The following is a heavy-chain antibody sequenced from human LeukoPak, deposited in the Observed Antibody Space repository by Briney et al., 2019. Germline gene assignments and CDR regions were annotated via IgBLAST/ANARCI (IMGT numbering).Heavy chain of an antibody. V-gene: IGHV3-23*01. D-gene: IGHD2-2*01. J-gene: IGHJ4*02. Sequence: PGGSLRLSCAASGFTFSSYAMSWVRQAPGKGLEWVPAISGSGGSTYYADSVKGRFTISRDNSKNTLYLQMNSLRAEDTAVYYCARDKSTSCYYFDYWGQGTLVTVSS. CDR1: GFTFSSYA. CDR2: ISGSGGST. CDR3: ARDKSTSCYYFDY.